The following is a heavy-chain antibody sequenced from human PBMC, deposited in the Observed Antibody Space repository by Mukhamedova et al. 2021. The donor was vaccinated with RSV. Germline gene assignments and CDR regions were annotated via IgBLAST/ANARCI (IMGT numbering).Heavy chain of an antibody. CDR2: ISGNSRTM. V-gene: IGHV3-48*01. D-gene: IGHD2-2*01. Sequence: VRQAPGKGLEWISYISGNSRTMYYSDSVKGRFTISRDNADNSLYLQMDSLRLEDTAVYYCAGHSSATLDALEIWGQGTMVTVSS. CDR3: AGHSSATLDALEI. J-gene: IGHJ3*02.